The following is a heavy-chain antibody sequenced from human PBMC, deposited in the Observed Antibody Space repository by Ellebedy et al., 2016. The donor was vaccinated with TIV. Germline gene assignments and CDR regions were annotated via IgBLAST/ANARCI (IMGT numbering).Heavy chain of an antibody. CDR1: GGSFSGYY. D-gene: IGHD3-22*01. CDR2: IYHSGST. CDR3: ARDLGPNYYDSSGYPYYFDY. Sequence: SETLSLTXAVYGGSFSGYYWGWIRQPPGKGLEWIGSIYHSGSTYYNPSLKSRVTISVDTSKNQFSLKLSSVTAADTAVYYCARDLGPNYYDSSGYPYYFDYWGQGTLVTVSS. V-gene: IGHV4-38-2*02. J-gene: IGHJ4*02.